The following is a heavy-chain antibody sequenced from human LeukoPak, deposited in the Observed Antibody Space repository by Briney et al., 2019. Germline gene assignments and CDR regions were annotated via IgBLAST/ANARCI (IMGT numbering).Heavy chain of an antibody. CDR2: INPSGGST. J-gene: IGHJ4*02. CDR1: GYTFTSYY. Sequence: ASVKVSCKASGYTFTSYYMHWVRQAPGQGLEWMGIINPSGGSTSYAQKFQGRVTMTRDMSTSTVYMELSSLRSEDTAVYYCARERRITMIVVVRGPFDYWGQGTLATVSS. V-gene: IGHV1-46*01. CDR3: ARERRITMIVVVRGPFDY. D-gene: IGHD3-22*01.